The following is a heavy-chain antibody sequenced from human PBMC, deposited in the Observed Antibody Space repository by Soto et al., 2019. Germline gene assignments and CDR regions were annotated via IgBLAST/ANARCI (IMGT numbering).Heavy chain of an antibody. Sequence: EVQLVESGGGLVQPGGSLRLSCAASGFTFSSYSMNWVRQAPGKGLEWVSYISSSSSTIYYADSVKGRFTISRDNAKKSLYLQMNSLRAEDTAVYYCARRGPGYSSGWYIGSSDYWGQGTLVTVSS. CDR1: GFTFSSYS. CDR2: ISSSSSTI. CDR3: ARRGPGYSSGWYIGSSDY. V-gene: IGHV3-48*01. J-gene: IGHJ4*02. D-gene: IGHD6-19*01.